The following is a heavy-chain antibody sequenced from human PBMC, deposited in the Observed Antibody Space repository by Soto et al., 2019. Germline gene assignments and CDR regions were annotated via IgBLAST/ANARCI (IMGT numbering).Heavy chain of an antibody. CDR3: ARLGYCSGGSCYPPEYYYYYMDV. J-gene: IGHJ6*03. D-gene: IGHD2-15*01. Sequence: ETLSLTCTVSGGSISSYYWSWIRQTPGKGQERIGYIYYSGSTNYNPSLKSRVTISVDTSKNQFSLKLSSVTAADTAVYYCARLGYCSGGSCYPPEYYYYYMDVWGKGTTVTVSS. CDR1: GGSISSYY. V-gene: IGHV4-59*08. CDR2: IYYSGST.